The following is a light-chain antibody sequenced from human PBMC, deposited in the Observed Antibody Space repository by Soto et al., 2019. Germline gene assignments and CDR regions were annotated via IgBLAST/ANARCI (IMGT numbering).Light chain of an antibody. J-gene: IGKJ4*01. CDR1: QSVSSSY. V-gene: IGKV3-20*01. CDR2: GAS. Sequence: EIVLTQSPATLSLSPGEGAALACRASQSVSSSYLAWYQQKPGQAPRLLIYGASSRATGITDRFSGSGSGTDFTLTISRLEPEDFAVYYCQPYGSSPLTVGGVTQVEIK. CDR3: QPYGSSPLT.